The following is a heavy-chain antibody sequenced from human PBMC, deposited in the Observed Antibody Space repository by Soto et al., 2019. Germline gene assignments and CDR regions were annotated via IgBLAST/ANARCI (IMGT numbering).Heavy chain of an antibody. CDR1: GGSISSGGYS. CDR3: ARDKITGLFDY. V-gene: IGHV4-30-2*01. J-gene: IGHJ4*02. Sequence: PSETLSLTCAVSGGSISSGGYSWSWIRQPPGKGLEWIGYIYHSGSTYYNPSLKSRVTISVDTSKNQFSLKLTSVTAADTAVYNCARDKITGLFDYWGQGTLVTVSS. CDR2: IYHSGST. D-gene: IGHD2-8*02.